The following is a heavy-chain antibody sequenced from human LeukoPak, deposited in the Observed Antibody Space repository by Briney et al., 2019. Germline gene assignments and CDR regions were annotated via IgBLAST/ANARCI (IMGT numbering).Heavy chain of an antibody. V-gene: IGHV1-69*13. CDR2: IIPIFGTA. J-gene: IGHJ6*04. CDR1: GGTFSSYA. Sequence: SVKVSCKASGGTFSSYAISWVRQAPGQGLEWMGGIIPIFGTANYAQKFQGRVTITADESTSTAYMELSSLRSEDTAVYYCARGRVRGVIISQHYYYYGMDVWGKGTTVTVSS. CDR3: ARGRVRGVIISQHYYYYGMDV. D-gene: IGHD3-10*01.